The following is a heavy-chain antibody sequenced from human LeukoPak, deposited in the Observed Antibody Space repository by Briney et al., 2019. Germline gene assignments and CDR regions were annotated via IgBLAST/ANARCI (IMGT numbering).Heavy chain of an antibody. CDR2: ISGSGGST. CDR1: GFTFSSYA. Sequence: GGSLRLSCAASGFTFSSYAKSWVRQAPGKGLEWVSAISGSGGSTYYADSVKGRFTISRDNSKNTLYLQMNSLRAEDTAVYYCANLAAVPPETYDFWSGYYNDYWGQGTLVTVSS. V-gene: IGHV3-23*01. CDR3: ANLAAVPPETYDFWSGYYNDY. J-gene: IGHJ4*02. D-gene: IGHD3-3*01.